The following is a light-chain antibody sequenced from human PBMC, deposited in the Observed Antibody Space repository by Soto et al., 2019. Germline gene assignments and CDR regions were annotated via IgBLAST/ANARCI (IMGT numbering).Light chain of an antibody. J-gene: IGKJ2*01. CDR1: QSVSSSY. CDR2: GAS. Sequence: EIVLTQSPGTLSLSPGERATLSCRASQSVSSSYLAWYQQKPGQAPRLLIYGASSRATGIPDRFSGSGSGTYFTLTISRLEPEDVAVYYCQQYSSSPRYTFGQGTKLEIK. CDR3: QQYSSSPRYT. V-gene: IGKV3-20*01.